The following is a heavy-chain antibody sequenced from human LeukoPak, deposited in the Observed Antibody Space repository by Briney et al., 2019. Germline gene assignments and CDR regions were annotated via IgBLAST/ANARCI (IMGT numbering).Heavy chain of an antibody. D-gene: IGHD6-19*01. J-gene: IGHJ6*02. Sequence: GGSLRLSCAASGFTFSSYAMNWVRQAPGKGLEWVSLISAGGTTPYYADSLKGRFTISRDNSKNTLYLQMNSLRAEDTAVYYCAKDTAVADTGYFYYGMDVWGQGTTVTVSS. CDR3: AKDTAVADTGYFYYGMDV. V-gene: IGHV3-23*01. CDR2: ISAGGTTP. CDR1: GFTFSSYA.